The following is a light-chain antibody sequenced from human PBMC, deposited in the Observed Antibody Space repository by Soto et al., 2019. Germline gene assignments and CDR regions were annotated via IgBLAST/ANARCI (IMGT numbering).Light chain of an antibody. CDR1: QSVSSTH. CDR3: QHSGSSLWT. J-gene: IGKJ1*01. V-gene: IGKV3-20*01. Sequence: EIVLTQSPGTLSLSPGERATLSCRASQSVSSTHLAWYQQKPGQAPRLLIFGASSRATGIPDRFSGSGSGTDFTLTISRLEPEDFAVYYCQHSGSSLWTFGQGTKVEIK. CDR2: GAS.